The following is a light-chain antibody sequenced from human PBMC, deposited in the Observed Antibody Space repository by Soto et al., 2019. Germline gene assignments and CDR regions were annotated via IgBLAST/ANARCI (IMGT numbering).Light chain of an antibody. J-gene: IGLJ1*01. CDR2: DVS. CDR3: CSYAGRYSYV. V-gene: IGLV2-11*01. Sequence: QSALTQPRSVSGSPGQSVTISCTGTSSDVGGYNYVSWYQQHPGKAPKLMIYDVSKRPSGVPDRFPGSKSGNTASLTISGLQADDEADYYCCSYAGRYSYVFGTGTKLTVL. CDR1: SSDVGGYNY.